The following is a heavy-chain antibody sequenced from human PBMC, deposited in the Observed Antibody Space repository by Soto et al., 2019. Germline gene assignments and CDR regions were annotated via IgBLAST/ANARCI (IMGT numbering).Heavy chain of an antibody. D-gene: IGHD3-22*01. V-gene: IGHV1-69*13. J-gene: IGHJ3*02. CDR2: IIPIFGTA. CDR3: ATRHSYDSTGYGPDAFDI. CDR1: GGTCSSYA. Sequence: SVKVSFQASGGTCSSYAISWVRHAPGQGVEWMGGIIPIFGTANYAQEFQGRVTITADESTSTAYMELRSLRYEDTAVYYCATRHSYDSTGYGPDAFDIWRQGTMVTVSS.